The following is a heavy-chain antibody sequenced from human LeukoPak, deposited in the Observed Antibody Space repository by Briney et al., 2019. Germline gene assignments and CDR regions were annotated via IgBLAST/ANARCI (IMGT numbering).Heavy chain of an antibody. Sequence: PSDTLSLTCAVSDYSISSSNWWGWIRQPPGKGLEWIGYMYYSGSTYYNPSLKSRVTMSVDTSKNQFYLKLSSVTAVDTAVYYCARQSGSYGVYWGQGTLVTVSS. CDR1: DYSISSSNW. V-gene: IGHV4-28*01. D-gene: IGHD1-26*01. J-gene: IGHJ4*02. CDR3: ARQSGSYGVY. CDR2: MYYSGST.